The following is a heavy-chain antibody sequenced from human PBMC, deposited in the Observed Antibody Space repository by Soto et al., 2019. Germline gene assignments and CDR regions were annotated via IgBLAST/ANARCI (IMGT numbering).Heavy chain of an antibody. CDR1: GFTFSMYW. Sequence: GGSLSLSCAASGFTFSMYWMHWVRQAPGKGLVWVSRINNDGSSTYYADSVKGRFTISRDNSKHTLFLLMNGLRADDAAVYYCAASESYHKAAYWGQGALVTVSS. J-gene: IGHJ4*02. V-gene: IGHV3-74*01. CDR3: AASESYHKAAY. D-gene: IGHD3-10*01. CDR2: INNDGSST.